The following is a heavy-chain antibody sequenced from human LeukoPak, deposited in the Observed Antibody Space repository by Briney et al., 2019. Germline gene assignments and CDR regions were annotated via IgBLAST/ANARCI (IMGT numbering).Heavy chain of an antibody. J-gene: IGHJ4*02. CDR3: AREGSQSASGTYPGND. D-gene: IGHD1-26*01. V-gene: IGHV3-7*01. Sequence: GGSLRLPCAASGFMLSSYWMSWVRQAPGKGLEWVANIKQDGSEKYYVDSVKGRFTISRDNAKNSLFLQMNRLRAEDTAVYFCAREGSQSASGTYPGNDWGQGTLVTVSS. CDR2: IKQDGSEK. CDR1: GFMLSSYW.